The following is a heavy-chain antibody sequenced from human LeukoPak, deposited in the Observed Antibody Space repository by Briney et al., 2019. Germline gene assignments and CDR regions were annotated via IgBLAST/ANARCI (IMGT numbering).Heavy chain of an antibody. Sequence: GGSLRLSCAASGFTFSSYGMHWVRQAPGKGLEWVAVIWYDGSNKYYADSVKGRFTISRDNSKNTLYLQMNSLRAEDTAVYYCARKTSAWIQLWFIDYWGQGTLVTVSS. J-gene: IGHJ4*02. D-gene: IGHD5-18*01. V-gene: IGHV3-33*01. CDR3: ARKTSAWIQLWFIDY. CDR2: IWYDGSNK. CDR1: GFTFSSYG.